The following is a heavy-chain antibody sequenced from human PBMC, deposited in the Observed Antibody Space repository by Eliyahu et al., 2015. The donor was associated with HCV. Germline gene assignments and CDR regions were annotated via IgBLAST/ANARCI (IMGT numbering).Heavy chain of an antibody. V-gene: IGHV1-2*02. CDR1: GYTFTGYY. J-gene: IGHJ3*02. Sequence: QVQLVQSGAEVKKPGASVKVSCKASGYTFTGYYMHWVRQAPGQGLEWMGWINPNSGGTNYAQKFQGRVTMTRDTSISTAYMELSRLRSDDTAVYYCARVSVDSGYGNDAFDIWGQGTMVTVSS. CDR3: ARVSVDSGYGNDAFDI. D-gene: IGHD5-12*01. CDR2: INPNSGGT.